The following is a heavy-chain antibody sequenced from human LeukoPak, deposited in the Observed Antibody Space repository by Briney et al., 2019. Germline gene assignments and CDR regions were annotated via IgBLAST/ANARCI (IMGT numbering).Heavy chain of an antibody. V-gene: IGHV4-59*05. CDR2: IYYSGST. J-gene: IGHJ4*02. D-gene: IGHD1-26*01. CDR1: GGSISSYY. CDR3: ARHGYSGSYFDY. Sequence: SETLSLTCTVSGGSISSYYWSWIRQPPGKGLEWIGSIYYSGSTYYNPSLKSRVTISVDTSKNQFSLKLSSVTAADTAVYYCARHGYSGSYFDYWGQGTLVTVSS.